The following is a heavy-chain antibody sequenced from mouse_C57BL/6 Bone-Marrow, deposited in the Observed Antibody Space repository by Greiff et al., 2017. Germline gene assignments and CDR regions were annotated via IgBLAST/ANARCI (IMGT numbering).Heavy chain of an antibody. CDR1: GFNIKDDD. J-gene: IGHJ2*01. Sequence: VQLQQSGAELVRPGASVKLSCTASGFNIKDDDMHWVKQRPEQGLEWIGWIDPENGDTEYASKFQGKATITADTSSNTTYLQLSRLTSEDTAVYFCTADRIYDGYWGQGTTLTVSS. CDR3: TADRIYDGY. D-gene: IGHD2-3*01. V-gene: IGHV14-4*01. CDR2: IDPENGDT.